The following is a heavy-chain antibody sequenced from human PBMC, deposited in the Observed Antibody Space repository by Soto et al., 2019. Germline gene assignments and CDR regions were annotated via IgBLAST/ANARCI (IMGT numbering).Heavy chain of an antibody. V-gene: IGHV4-39*01. J-gene: IGHJ5*02. CDR1: GGSISTSNYY. CDR3: ARRTVTTSEDWFDP. CDR2: LYYSGST. D-gene: IGHD4-17*01. Sequence: PSETLSLTCTVSGGSISTSNYYWCWIRQPPGMGLEWIGTLYYSGSTYYNPSLKSRVTISVDTSKNQFSLKLRSVTATDTAVYYCARRTVTTSEDWFDPWGQGTPVTVSS.